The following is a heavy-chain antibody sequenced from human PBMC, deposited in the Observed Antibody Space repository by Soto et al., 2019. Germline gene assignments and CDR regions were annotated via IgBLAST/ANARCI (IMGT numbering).Heavy chain of an antibody. CDR2: IFSGGST. J-gene: IGHJ2*01. Sequence: GSLRLSSAASGLTVSSYYKNWARQAPGKGLELVSVIFSGGSTHSADSVKGRFTISGDNSKNMLYLKLNSVRAEDTAVYYCARARGDYQWYFELWGRGTLVPVSS. CDR3: ARARGDYQWYFEL. D-gene: IGHD4-17*01. V-gene: IGHV3-53*01. CDR1: GLTVSSYY.